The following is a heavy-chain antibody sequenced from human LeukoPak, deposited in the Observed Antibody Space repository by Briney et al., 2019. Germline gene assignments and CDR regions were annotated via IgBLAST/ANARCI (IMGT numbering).Heavy chain of an antibody. V-gene: IGHV3-7*01. J-gene: IGHJ4*02. D-gene: IGHD3-22*01. CDR3: ARHGYYDFDY. Sequence: VANMKEDGSEKYYVDSVKGRFTISRDNAKNSLYLQMNSLRAEDTAVYYCARHGYYDFDYWGQGTLVTVSS. CDR2: MKEDGSEK.